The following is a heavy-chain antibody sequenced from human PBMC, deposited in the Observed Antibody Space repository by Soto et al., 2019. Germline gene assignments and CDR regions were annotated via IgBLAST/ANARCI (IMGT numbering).Heavy chain of an antibody. CDR1: GFTFSSYS. CDR2: ISSGGSYI. V-gene: IGHV3-21*01. D-gene: IGHD1-7*01. Sequence: PGGSLRLSCAASGFTFSSYSMNWVRQAPGKGLEWVSSISSGGSYIFYADSVKGRLTISRDNAKSSLYLQMNSLRAEDTAVYYCARDPSSISGTKSFDYWSQGTLVTVPS. CDR3: ARDPSSISGTKSFDY. J-gene: IGHJ4*02.